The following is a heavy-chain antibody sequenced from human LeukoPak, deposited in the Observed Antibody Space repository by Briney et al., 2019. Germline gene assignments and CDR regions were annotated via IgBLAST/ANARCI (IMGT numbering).Heavy chain of an antibody. J-gene: IGHJ4*02. CDR3: TREFSSGWYDC. CDR1: GFILNTYW. D-gene: IGHD6-19*01. V-gene: IGHV3-7*03. Sequence: GGSLRLSCVASGFILNTYWMNWVRQAPGRGLEWVANMDQDGSTKQYVDSVKGRFTISRDNAKNSLHLQMNSLRAEDTAVYYCTREFSSGWYDCWGQGTLVTVSS. CDR2: MDQDGSTK.